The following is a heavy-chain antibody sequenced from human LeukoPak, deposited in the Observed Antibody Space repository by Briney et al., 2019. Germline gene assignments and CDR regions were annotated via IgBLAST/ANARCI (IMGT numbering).Heavy chain of an antibody. J-gene: IGHJ4*02. CDR1: GYTFTSYG. V-gene: IGHV1-18*01. Sequence: ASVTVSCKASGYTFTSYGISWVRQAPGQGLEWMGWISAHNGNTNYAQKLQGRVTMTTDTSTSTAYMELRSLRSDDTAVYYCARGDDILTGYYYFDYWGQGTLVTVSS. CDR3: ARGDDILTGYYYFDY. D-gene: IGHD3-9*01. CDR2: ISAHNGNT.